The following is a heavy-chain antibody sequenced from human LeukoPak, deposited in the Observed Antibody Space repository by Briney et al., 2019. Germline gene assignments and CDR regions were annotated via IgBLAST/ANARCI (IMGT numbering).Heavy chain of an antibody. Sequence: SETLSLTCTVSGGSISSYYWSWTRQPAGKGLEWIGRIYTSGSTNYNPSLKSRVTISVDTSKNQFSLKLSSVTAADTAVYYCARGRKYTSGYRVTELGSGYSDYWGQGTLVTVSS. CDR1: GGSISSYY. CDR2: IYTSGST. V-gene: IGHV4-4*07. CDR3: ARGRKYTSGYRVTELGSGYSDY. D-gene: IGHD5-18*01. J-gene: IGHJ4*02.